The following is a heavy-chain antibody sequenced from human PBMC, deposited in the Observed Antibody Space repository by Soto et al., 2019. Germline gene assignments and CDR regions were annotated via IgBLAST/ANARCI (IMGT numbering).Heavy chain of an antibody. CDR3: ARRPYSGYFDY. Sequence: SETLSLTSTVSGGSISSYYWSWIRQPPGKGLEWIGYIYYSGSTNYNPSLKSRVTISVDTSKNQSSLKLSSVTAADTAVYYCARRPYSGYFDYWGQGTLVTVSS. D-gene: IGHD5-12*01. J-gene: IGHJ4*02. V-gene: IGHV4-59*08. CDR1: GGSISSYY. CDR2: IYYSGST.